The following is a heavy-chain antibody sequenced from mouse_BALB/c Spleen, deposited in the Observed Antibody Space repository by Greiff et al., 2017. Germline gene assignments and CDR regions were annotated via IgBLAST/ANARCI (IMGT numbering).Heavy chain of an antibody. CDR3: NAGDYGNLAWFAY. D-gene: IGHD2-1*01. CDR2: IDPENGDT. CDR1: GFNIKDYY. J-gene: IGHJ3*01. V-gene: IGHV14-4*02. Sequence: VQLQQSGAELVRSGASVKLSCTASGFNIKDYYMHWVKQRPEQGLEWIGWIDPENGDTEYAPKFRGKATMTADTSSNTAYLQLSSLTSEDTAVYYCNAGDYGNLAWFAYWGQGTLVTVSA.